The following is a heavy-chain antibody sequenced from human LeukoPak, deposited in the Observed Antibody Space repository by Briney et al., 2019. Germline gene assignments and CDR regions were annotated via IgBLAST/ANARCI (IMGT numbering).Heavy chain of an antibody. V-gene: IGHV4-59*12. J-gene: IGHJ5*02. CDR1: GGSISSYY. CDR3: ARDLSLKYSSSWYWFDP. Sequence: PSETLSLTCTVSGGSISSYYWSWIRQPPGKGLEWIGYTHYSGTTNYNPSLKSRVTMSVDTSKNQFSLKLSSVTAADTAVYYCARDLSLKYSSSWYWFDPWGQGTLVTVSS. D-gene: IGHD6-13*01. CDR2: THYSGTT.